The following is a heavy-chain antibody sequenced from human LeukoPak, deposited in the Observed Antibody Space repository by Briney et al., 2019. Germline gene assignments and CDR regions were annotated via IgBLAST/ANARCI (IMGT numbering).Heavy chain of an antibody. J-gene: IGHJ4*02. D-gene: IGHD2-15*01. CDR2: ISAYNGNT. CDR3: ARDGMVVVVAATPFDY. Sequence: GTSVKVSCKASGGTFYSYAVSWVRQAPGQGLEWMGWISAYNGNTNYAQKLQGRVTMTTDTSTSTAYMELRSLRSDDTAVYYCARDGMVVVVAATPFDYWGQGTLVTVSS. CDR1: GGTFYSYA. V-gene: IGHV1-18*01.